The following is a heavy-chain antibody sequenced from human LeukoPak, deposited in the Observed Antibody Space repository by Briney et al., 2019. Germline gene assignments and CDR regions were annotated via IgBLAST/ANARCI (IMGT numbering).Heavy chain of an antibody. CDR1: GFTFSSYS. Sequence: PGESLRLSCAASGFTFSSYSMNWVRQAPGKGLEWVSSISSSSSYIYYADSVKGRFTISRDNAKNSLYLQMNSLRAEDTAVYYCARGIAAAGTLIWGQGTMVTVSS. CDR2: ISSSSSYI. D-gene: IGHD6-13*01. CDR3: ARGIAAAGTLI. V-gene: IGHV3-21*01. J-gene: IGHJ3*02.